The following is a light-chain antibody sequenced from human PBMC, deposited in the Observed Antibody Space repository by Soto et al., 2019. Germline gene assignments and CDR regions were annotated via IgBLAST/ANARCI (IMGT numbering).Light chain of an antibody. CDR2: DVS. CDR3: RSYTSSSTLYV. Sequence: QSVLTHPASVSGSPGQSITISCTGTSSDVGGYNYVSWYQQHPGKGPKLLIYDVSNRPSVVSHLFSGSKSGNTASLTISGIPAEDEADYYCRSYTSSSTLYVFGTGAKLTVL. J-gene: IGLJ1*01. V-gene: IGLV2-14*01. CDR1: SSDVGGYNY.